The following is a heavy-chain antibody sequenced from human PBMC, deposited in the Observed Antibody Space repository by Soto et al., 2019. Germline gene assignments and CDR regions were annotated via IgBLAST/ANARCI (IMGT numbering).Heavy chain of an antibody. CDR2: IWYDGSNK. CDR3: ARDTTLADSSTDAVDI. Sequence: QVQLVESGGGVVQPGRSLRLSCAASGFTFSSYGMHWVRQAPGKGLEWVAVIWYDGSNKYYADSVKGRFTISRDNSKNTLYLQMNSLIAEDTAVYYCARDTTLADSSTDAVDIWGQGTMVTVSS. J-gene: IGHJ3*02. D-gene: IGHD2-2*01. CDR1: GFTFSSYG. V-gene: IGHV3-33*01.